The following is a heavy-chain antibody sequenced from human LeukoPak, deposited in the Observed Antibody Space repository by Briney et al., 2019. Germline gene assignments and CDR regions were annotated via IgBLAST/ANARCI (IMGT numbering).Heavy chain of an antibody. CDR3: TGTTVTTSDY. V-gene: IGHV3-73*01. D-gene: IGHD4-17*01. J-gene: IGHJ4*02. CDR2: IRSKANSYAT. Sequence: GGSLKLSCAASGFTFSDSAMRWVRQASGKGLEGVGRIRSKANSYATAYAASVRGRFTISRDDSKNTAYLQMDSLKTEDTAVYYCTGTTVTTSDYWGQGTLVTVSS. CDR1: GFTFSDSA.